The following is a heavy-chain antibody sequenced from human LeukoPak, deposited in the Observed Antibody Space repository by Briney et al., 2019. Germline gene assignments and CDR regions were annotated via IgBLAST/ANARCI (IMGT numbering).Heavy chain of an antibody. CDR1: GGSISSSSYY. CDR2: IYYSGFT. D-gene: IGHD2-2*01. CDR3: ARAVVVADNWFDP. J-gene: IGHJ5*02. Sequence: SETLSLTCTVSGGSISSSSYYWSWIRQPPGKGLEWIGYIYYSGFTNYNPSLKSRVTISVDTSKNQFSLKLSSVTAADTAVYYRARAVVVADNWFDPWGQGTLVTVSS. V-gene: IGHV4-61*01.